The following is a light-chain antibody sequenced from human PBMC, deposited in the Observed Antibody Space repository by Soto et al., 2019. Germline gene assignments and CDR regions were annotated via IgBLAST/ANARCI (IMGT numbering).Light chain of an antibody. CDR3: CSYAGISTFVV. J-gene: IGLJ2*01. V-gene: IGLV2-23*02. CDR1: SSDVGSYNL. Sequence: QSALTQPASVSGSPGQSIAISCTGTSSDVGSYNLVSWYQHHPGKAPKLMIYEVSKRPSGVSNRFSGSKSGNTASLTISGLRAEDEADYYCCSYAGISTFVVFGGGTKVTVL. CDR2: EVS.